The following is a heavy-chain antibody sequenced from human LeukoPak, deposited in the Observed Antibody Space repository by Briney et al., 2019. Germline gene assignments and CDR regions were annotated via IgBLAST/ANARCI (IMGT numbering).Heavy chain of an antibody. CDR3: ARAVLVRSPFDN. Sequence: GGSLRSSCPPSGLTVRSNQISWARQPPRRGLGWVSVIYISGSTYYADSVKGRFTISRDNSKNTLYLQMNSLRVEDTAVYYCARAVLVRSPFDNWGQGTLVTVSS. J-gene: IGHJ4*02. CDR2: IYISGST. D-gene: IGHD3-3*01. V-gene: IGHV3-53*01. CDR1: GLTVRSNQ.